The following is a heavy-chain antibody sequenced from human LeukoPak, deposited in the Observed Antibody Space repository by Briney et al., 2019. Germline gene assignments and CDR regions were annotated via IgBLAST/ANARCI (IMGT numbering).Heavy chain of an antibody. CDR3: ARDLSGAFDI. Sequence: GGSLRLSCAASGFTFSGYSVNWVRQAPGKGLEWVSSISRSSSYIYYADSVKGRFTISRDNAKNSLYLQMNSLRAEDTAVYYCARDLSGAFDIWGQGTMVTVSS. D-gene: IGHD3-10*01. J-gene: IGHJ3*02. CDR2: ISRSSSYI. CDR1: GFTFSGYS. V-gene: IGHV3-21*01.